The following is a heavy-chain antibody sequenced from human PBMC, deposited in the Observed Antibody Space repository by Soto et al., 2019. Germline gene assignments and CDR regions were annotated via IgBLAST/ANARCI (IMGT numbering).Heavy chain of an antibody. Sequence: QVQLQESGPGLVKPSETLYLTCTVSGGSISSYYWSWIRQPPGKGLEWIGYFYYSGSTNYNPSLKSRVTISVDTSKNQFSLKLSSVTAADTAVYYCARVRWTVAGPGHFDYWGQGTLVTVSS. V-gene: IGHV4-59*01. J-gene: IGHJ4*02. CDR3: ARVRWTVAGPGHFDY. D-gene: IGHD6-19*01. CDR2: FYYSGST. CDR1: GGSISSYY.